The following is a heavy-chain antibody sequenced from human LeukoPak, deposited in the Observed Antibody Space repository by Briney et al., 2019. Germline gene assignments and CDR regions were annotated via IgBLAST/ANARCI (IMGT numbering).Heavy chain of an antibody. J-gene: IGHJ4*02. CDR3: ARHYDGTGYSLDY. D-gene: IGHD3-22*01. V-gene: IGHV3-7*01. CDR1: GFTFSNYG. CDR2: IKEDGSQK. Sequence: PGRSLRLSCAASGFTFSNYGMHWVRQAPGKGLEWVANIKEDGSQKFYLDSVKGRFTISRDNAKDSLFLQMNSLRAEDTAVYYCARHYDGTGYSLDYWGQGTLATVSS.